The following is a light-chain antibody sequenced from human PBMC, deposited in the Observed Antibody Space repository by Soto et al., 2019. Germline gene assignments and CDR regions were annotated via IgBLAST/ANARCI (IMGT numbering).Light chain of an antibody. CDR2: DAS. Sequence: EIVLTPSPATLSLSPGERATLSCLASQSVSSYLAWYQQKPGQAPRLLIYDASNRATGIPARFSGSGSGTDFTLTISSLEPEDFAVYYCQQRSNWPPTFGGGTKVDIK. J-gene: IGKJ4*01. CDR1: QSVSSY. V-gene: IGKV3-11*01. CDR3: QQRSNWPPT.